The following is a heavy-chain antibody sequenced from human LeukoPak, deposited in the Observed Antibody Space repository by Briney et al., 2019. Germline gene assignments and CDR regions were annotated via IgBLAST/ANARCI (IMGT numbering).Heavy chain of an antibody. Sequence: TLSLTCTVSGGSISNYYWNWIRQPPGKALEWLALIYWDDDKRYSPSLKSRLTITKDTSKNQVVLTMTNMDPVDTATYYCAHQGYCSGGSCPDAFDIWGQGTMVTVSS. D-gene: IGHD2-15*01. CDR3: AHQGYCSGGSCPDAFDI. V-gene: IGHV2-5*08. J-gene: IGHJ3*02. CDR2: IYWDDDK. CDR1: GGSISNYYW.